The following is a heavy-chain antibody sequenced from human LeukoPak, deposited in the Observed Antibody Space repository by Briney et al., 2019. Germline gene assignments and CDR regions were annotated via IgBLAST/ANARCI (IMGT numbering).Heavy chain of an antibody. V-gene: IGHV1-18*01. CDR1: GYTFTSYV. CDR2: ISAYNGNT. D-gene: IGHD3-3*01. J-gene: IGHJ4*02. CDR3: ARLERMGGYYPCVW. Sequence: ASVKVSCKASGYTFTSYVISWVRQAPGQGLEWMGWISAYNGNTNYAQKLHGRVTMTTDTSTSTAYMELRSLRSDATAVYYCARLERMGGYYPCVWWGQGTLVTVSS.